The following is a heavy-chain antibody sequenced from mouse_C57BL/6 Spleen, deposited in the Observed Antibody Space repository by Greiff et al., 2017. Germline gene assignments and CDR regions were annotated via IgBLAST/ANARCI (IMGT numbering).Heavy chain of an antibody. CDR2: ISRGGDYT. Sequence: EVQVVESGDGLVKPGGSLKLSCAASGFTFTSYAMSWVRQTPEQRLEWVAYISRGGDYTYYADTVKGRFTISRDNARNTLYLQMSSLKSEDTAMYYCTRDYCCVYAMDYWGQGTSVTVSS. CDR1: GFTFTSYA. CDR3: TRDYCCVYAMDY. V-gene: IGHV5-9-1*02. D-gene: IGHD2-13*01. J-gene: IGHJ4*01.